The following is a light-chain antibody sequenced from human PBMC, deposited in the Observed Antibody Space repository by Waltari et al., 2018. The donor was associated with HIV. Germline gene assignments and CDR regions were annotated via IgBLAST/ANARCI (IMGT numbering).Light chain of an antibody. CDR3: AAWDDTLSGPD. CDR1: RSNLGSNY. V-gene: IGLV1-47*01. J-gene: IGLJ1*01. CDR2: RNN. Sequence: QSVLTQPPSASGTPGQRVTISCSGSRSNLGSNYVYWYQQLPGTAPKLLIYRNNERPSGVPDRFSGSKSGTSASLAISGLRSEDEADYYCAAWDDTLSGPDFGTGTKVTVL.